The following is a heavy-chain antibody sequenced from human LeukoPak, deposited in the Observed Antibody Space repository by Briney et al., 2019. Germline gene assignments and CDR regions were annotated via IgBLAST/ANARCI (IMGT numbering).Heavy chain of an antibody. CDR3: VRDGGSGTNSVYFDY. J-gene: IGHJ4*02. CDR1: EFTFSNSG. CDR2: IWHDGSQD. Sequence: GGSLRLSCAASEFTFSNSGMHWGRQAPGKGLEWVADIWHDGSQDYYADSVKGRFTISRDNSKNTLFLQMNSLRAEDTAVYYCVRDGGSGTNSVYFDYWGQGTLVTVSS. V-gene: IGHV3-33*01. D-gene: IGHD3-10*01.